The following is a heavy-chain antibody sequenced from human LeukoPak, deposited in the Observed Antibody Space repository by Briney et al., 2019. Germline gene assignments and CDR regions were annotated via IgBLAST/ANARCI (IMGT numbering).Heavy chain of an antibody. D-gene: IGHD3-10*01. V-gene: IGHV1-18*01. CDR2: ISAYNGNT. CDR3: ARDQRDVLLWFGDAFDI. CDR1: GYTFTSYG. J-gene: IGHJ3*02. Sequence: GASVKVSCKASGYTFTSYGISWVRQAPGQGLEWMGWISAYNGNTNYAQKLQGRVTMTTDTSTSTAYMELRSLRSDDAAVYYCARDQRDVLLWFGDAFDIWGQGTMVTVSS.